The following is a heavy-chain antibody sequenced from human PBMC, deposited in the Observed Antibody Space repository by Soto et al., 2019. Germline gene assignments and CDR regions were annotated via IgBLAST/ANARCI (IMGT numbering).Heavy chain of an antibody. CDR1: GGSVSSENYY. V-gene: IGHV4-61*01. D-gene: IGHD5-12*01. Sequence: SETLSLTCTVSGGSVSSENYYWSWVRQPPGKGLEWIGYIYYSGSTYYNPSLKSRVTISVDTSKKQFSLKLSSVTAADTDVYYCARRGGATIMDYWGQGTLVTVS. CDR2: IYYSGST. J-gene: IGHJ4*02. CDR3: ARRGGATIMDY.